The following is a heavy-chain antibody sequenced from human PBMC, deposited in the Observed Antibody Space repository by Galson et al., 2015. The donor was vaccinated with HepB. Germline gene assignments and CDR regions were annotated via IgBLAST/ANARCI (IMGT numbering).Heavy chain of an antibody. J-gene: IGHJ4*02. V-gene: IGHV3-48*01. D-gene: IGHD6-19*01. Sequence: SLRLSCAASGFTFSSYSMNWVRQAPGKGLEWVSYISSSSSTIYYADSVKGRFTISRDNAKNSLYLQMNSLRAEDTAVYYCARVVGGWYVGGRGYYFDYWGQGTLVTVSS. CDR3: ARVVGGWYVGGRGYYFDY. CDR1: GFTFSSYS. CDR2: ISSSSSTI.